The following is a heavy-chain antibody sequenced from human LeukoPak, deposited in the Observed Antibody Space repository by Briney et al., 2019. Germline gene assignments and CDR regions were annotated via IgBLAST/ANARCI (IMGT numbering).Heavy chain of an antibody. D-gene: IGHD3-9*01. Sequence: SQTLSLTCAVSGGSISSGGYSWSWIRQPPGKGLEWIGYIYHSGSTYYNPSLKSRVTISVDRSKNQFSLKLSSVTAADTAVYYCARADYDILTGSPDWFDPWGQGTLVTVSS. CDR1: GGSISSGGYS. J-gene: IGHJ5*02. CDR3: ARADYDILTGSPDWFDP. CDR2: IYHSGST. V-gene: IGHV4-30-2*01.